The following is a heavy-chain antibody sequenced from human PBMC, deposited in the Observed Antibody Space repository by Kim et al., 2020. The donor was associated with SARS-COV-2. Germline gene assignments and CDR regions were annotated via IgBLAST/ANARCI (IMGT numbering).Heavy chain of an antibody. CDR3: ARSGSPLPSNYYYGMDV. V-gene: IGHV1-69*04. D-gene: IGHD1-26*01. CDR1: GGTFSSYA. Sequence: SVKVSCKASGGTFSSYAISWVRQAPGQGLEWMGRIIPILGIANYAQKFQGRVTITADKSTSTAYMELSSLRSEDTAVYYCARSGSPLPSNYYYGMDVWGQGTTVTVSS. J-gene: IGHJ6*01. CDR2: IIPILGIA.